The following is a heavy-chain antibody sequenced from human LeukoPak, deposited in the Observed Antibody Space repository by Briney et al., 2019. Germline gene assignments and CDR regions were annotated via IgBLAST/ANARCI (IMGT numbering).Heavy chain of an antibody. V-gene: IGHV3-23*01. Sequence: GASLRLSCAASGFTFSSYAMSWVRQAPGKGLEWVSAISGSGGSTYYADSVKGRFTISRDNSKNTLYLQMNSLRAEDSAVYYCAKPLLDYGDYDYWGQGTLVTVSS. D-gene: IGHD4-17*01. CDR3: AKPLLDYGDYDY. CDR1: GFTFSSYA. J-gene: IGHJ4*02. CDR2: ISGSGGST.